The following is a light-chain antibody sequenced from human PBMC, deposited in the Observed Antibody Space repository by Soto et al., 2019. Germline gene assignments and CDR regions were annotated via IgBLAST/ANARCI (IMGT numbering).Light chain of an antibody. J-gene: IGLJ3*02. Sequence: QSVLTQPPSVSAAPGQKVTISCSGSSSNIGNNYVSWYQQLPGTAPKVLIYDNNKRPSGIPDRFSGSKSGTSATLGITGLQTGDEAHYYCVTWDSSLSGWVFGGGTKLTVL. CDR3: VTWDSSLSGWV. CDR1: SSNIGNNY. V-gene: IGLV1-51*01. CDR2: DNN.